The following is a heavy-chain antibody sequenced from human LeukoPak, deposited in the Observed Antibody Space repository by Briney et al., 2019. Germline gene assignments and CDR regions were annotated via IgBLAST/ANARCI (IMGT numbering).Heavy chain of an antibody. Sequence: GGSLRLSCAASGFTFDDYAMHWVRQAPGKGLEWVSGISWNSGSIGYADSVKGRFTISRDNAKNSLYLRMNSLRAEDTALYYCAKDSAGYSYDLYYYGMDVWGQGTTVTVSS. CDR1: GFTFDDYA. CDR2: ISWNSGSI. CDR3: AKDSAGYSYDLYYYGMDV. V-gene: IGHV3-9*01. J-gene: IGHJ6*02. D-gene: IGHD5-18*01.